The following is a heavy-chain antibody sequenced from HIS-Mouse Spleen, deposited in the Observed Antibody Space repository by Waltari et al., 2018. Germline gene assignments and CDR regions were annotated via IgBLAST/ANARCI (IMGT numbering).Heavy chain of an antibody. D-gene: IGHD6-13*01. Sequence: EVQLVESGGGLIQPGGSLRLSCSASGFTVSSNYLRGVRQAPGKGLEWVSVIYSGGSTYYADSVKGRFTISRDNSKNTLYLQMNSLRAEDTAVYYCARGGLAAAGWYFDLWGRGTLVTVSS. CDR1: GFTVSSNY. CDR3: ARGGLAAAGWYFDL. CDR2: IYSGGST. J-gene: IGHJ2*01. V-gene: IGHV3-53*01.